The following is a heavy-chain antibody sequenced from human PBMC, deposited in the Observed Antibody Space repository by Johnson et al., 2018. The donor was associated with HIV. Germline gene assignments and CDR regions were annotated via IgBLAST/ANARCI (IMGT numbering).Heavy chain of an antibody. CDR1: GFIFNDYW. CDR3: ARDPGYSAFDI. CDR2: IKEDSSEK. J-gene: IGHJ3*02. Sequence: VQLVESGGGLVQPGGSLRLSCAASGFIFNDYWMSWVRQSPGKGLEFVANIKEDSSEKSYVASVRGRFTISRDNAKNSVVLQMNNLRAEDTAIYYCARDPGYSAFDIWGQGTVVTVSS. D-gene: IGHD1-1*01. V-gene: IGHV3-7*05.